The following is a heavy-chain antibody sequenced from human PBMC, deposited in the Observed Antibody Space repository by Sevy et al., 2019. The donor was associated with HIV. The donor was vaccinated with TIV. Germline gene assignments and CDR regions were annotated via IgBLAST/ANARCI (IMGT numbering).Heavy chain of an antibody. Sequence: GGSLRLSCAASGFTFSSYEMNWVRQAPGKGLEWVSYISSSGSTIYYADSVKGRFTISRDNAKNSLYLQMNSLRAEDTAVYYCARDPRGSVNYYGMDVWGQGTTVTVSS. D-gene: IGHD1-26*01. CDR3: ARDPRGSVNYYGMDV. J-gene: IGHJ6*02. V-gene: IGHV3-48*03. CDR1: GFTFSSYE. CDR2: ISSSGSTI.